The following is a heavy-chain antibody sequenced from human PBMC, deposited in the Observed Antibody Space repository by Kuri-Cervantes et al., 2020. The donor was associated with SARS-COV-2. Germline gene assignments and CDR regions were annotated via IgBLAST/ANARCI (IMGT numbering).Heavy chain of an antibody. CDR1: GGSISSGDYY. D-gene: IGHD3-3*01. Sequence: SETLSLTCTVSGGSISSGDYYWSWIRQPPGKGLEWIGYIYYSGSTYYNPSLKSRVTISVDTSKNQFSLKLSSVTAADTAVYYCARQVRITIFGVVIEKGDYFDYWGQGTLVTVSS. J-gene: IGHJ4*02. V-gene: IGHV4-30-4*08. CDR2: IYYSGST. CDR3: ARQVRITIFGVVIEKGDYFDY.